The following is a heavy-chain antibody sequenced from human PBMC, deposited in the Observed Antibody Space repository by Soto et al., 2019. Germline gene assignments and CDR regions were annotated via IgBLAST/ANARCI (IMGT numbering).Heavy chain of an antibody. CDR2: IRSKANSYAT. J-gene: IGHJ6*02. CDR3: TRHHKCGTARYYGMDV. Sequence: EVQLVESGGGLVQPGGSLKLSCAASGFTVSGSAMHWVRQASGKGLEWVGSIRSKANSYATAYAASVKGRFTISRDDSKTTAYLQMNSLRTEDTAVYYCTRHHKCGTARYYGMDVWGQGTTVTVSS. V-gene: IGHV3-73*02. CDR1: GFTVSGSA. D-gene: IGHD5-18*01.